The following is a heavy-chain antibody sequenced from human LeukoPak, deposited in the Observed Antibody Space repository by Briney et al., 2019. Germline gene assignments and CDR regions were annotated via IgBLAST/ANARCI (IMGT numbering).Heavy chain of an antibody. Sequence: PSETLSLTCAVYGGPFSAYYWSWIRQPPGKRLEWIGEISQSGSTHYNPSLKSRVTISVDTSKNHFSLTLSSVTAADTAVYYCARGPVTVGFDPWGQGTLVTVSS. CDR1: GGPFSAYY. D-gene: IGHD4-11*01. V-gene: IGHV4-34*01. CDR2: ISQSGST. J-gene: IGHJ5*02. CDR3: ARGPVTVGFDP.